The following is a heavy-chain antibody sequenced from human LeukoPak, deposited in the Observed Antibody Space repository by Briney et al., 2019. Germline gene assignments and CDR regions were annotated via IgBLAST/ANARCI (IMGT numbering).Heavy chain of an antibody. CDR1: GFIFSNYA. CDR3: AKWGDYDILTGYYDSDY. V-gene: IGHV3-23*01. CDR2: IGGRDSGT. J-gene: IGHJ4*02. Sequence: PGASLRLSCADSGFIFSNYAMSWVRQAPGKGLEWVSAIGGRDSGTYYADSVRGRFTVSRDDPKNTLYLQMNTLRAEDTAVYYCAKWGDYDILTGYYDSDYWGQGTLVTVSS. D-gene: IGHD3-9*01.